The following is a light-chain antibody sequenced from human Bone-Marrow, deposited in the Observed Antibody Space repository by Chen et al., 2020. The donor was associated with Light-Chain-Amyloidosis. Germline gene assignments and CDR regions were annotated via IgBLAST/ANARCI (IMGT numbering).Light chain of an antibody. CDR1: NIGSTS. CDR3: PLWDRSIVRPV. V-gene: IGLV3-21*02. J-gene: IGLJ3*02. Sequence: SYVLTQPSSVSVAPGQRATIACGGNNIGSTSVHWYQQTPGQAPLLVVYGDSERPSGIPERFSGANSGITATLAIGRVEAEDEADYYCPLWDRSIVRPVFGGGTKLTVL. CDR2: GDS.